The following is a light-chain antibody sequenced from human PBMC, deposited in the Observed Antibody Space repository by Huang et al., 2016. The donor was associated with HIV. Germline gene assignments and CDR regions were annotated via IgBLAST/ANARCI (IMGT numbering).Light chain of an antibody. CDR2: GAS. V-gene: IGKV1-33*01. CDR3: QQYDRIPYT. Sequence: DIQMTQSPSSLAEFVGDRVTITCQAIQGSSNSLNWYQQKLGKAPKLLIYGASNLETGVPSRFKGSRSGTDFTFTISSLQPKDIGTYYCQQYDRIPYTFGQGTKLEI. CDR1: QGSSNS. J-gene: IGKJ2*01.